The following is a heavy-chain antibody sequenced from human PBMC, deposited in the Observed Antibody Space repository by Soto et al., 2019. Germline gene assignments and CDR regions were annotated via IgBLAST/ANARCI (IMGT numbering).Heavy chain of an antibody. V-gene: IGHV3-23*01. J-gene: IGHJ4*02. Sequence: GAQELSGEPCVVKDCRYPMSSFRQATGKGLEWVSAISGSGGSTYYADSVKGRFTTSRDNSKNTLYLQMNSLRAEDTALYYCAKEHTTVTTYFGIWGQGTLVSVYS. CDR3: AKEHTTVTTYFGI. CDR2: ISGSGGST. CDR1: VVKDCRYP. D-gene: IGHD4-17*01.